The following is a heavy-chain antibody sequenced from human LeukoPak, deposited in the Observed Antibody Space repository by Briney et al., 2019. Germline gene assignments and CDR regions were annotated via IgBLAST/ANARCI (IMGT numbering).Heavy chain of an antibody. Sequence: GGSLRLSCAASGFTYSSYTMNWVRQAPGKGLEWVSSSSSRGNYIYYADSVKGRFTISRDNAKNSLYLQMNSLRAEDTAVYYCARESYSSREGYAFDIWGQGTMVTVSS. V-gene: IGHV3-21*01. CDR2: SSSRGNYI. D-gene: IGHD6-19*01. CDR1: GFTYSSYT. J-gene: IGHJ3*02. CDR3: ARESYSSREGYAFDI.